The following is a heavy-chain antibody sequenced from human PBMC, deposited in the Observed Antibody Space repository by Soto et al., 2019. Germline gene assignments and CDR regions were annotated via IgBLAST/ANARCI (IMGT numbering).Heavy chain of an antibody. V-gene: IGHV1-46*01. CDR1: GYTFTSYY. Sequence: GASVKVSCKASGYTFTSYYMHWVRQAPGQGLEWMGIINPSGGSTSYAQKFQGRVTMTRDTSTSTVYMELSSLRSEDTAVYYCARDPYSSGYLYYYYGMDVWGQGTTFTVSS. CDR3: ARDPYSSGYLYYYYGMDV. J-gene: IGHJ6*02. CDR2: INPSGGST. D-gene: IGHD3-22*01.